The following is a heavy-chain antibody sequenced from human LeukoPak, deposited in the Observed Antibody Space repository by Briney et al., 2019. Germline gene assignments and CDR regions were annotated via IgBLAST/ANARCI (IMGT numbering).Heavy chain of an antibody. D-gene: IGHD4/OR15-4a*01. V-gene: IGHV4-59*01. Sequence: SETLSLTCTVSGGSISSYYWSWIRQPPGKGGEDVAYIYYSGSTNYNPSLNRRVTTSVDTSKNQFSLKLSSVTAADTAVYYCASILYGANGFDYWGQGTLVTVSS. CDR1: GGSISSYY. CDR2: IYYSGST. J-gene: IGHJ4*02. CDR3: ASILYGANGFDY.